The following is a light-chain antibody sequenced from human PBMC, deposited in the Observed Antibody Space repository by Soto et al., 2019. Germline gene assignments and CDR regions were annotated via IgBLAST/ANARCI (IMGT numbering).Light chain of an antibody. Sequence: EIMLSQSPGTLSLSPGERGTLSCRASQSVSSSYLAWYQQKPGQAPRLLIYGASIRATGIPDRFSGSGSGTDFTLTISRLEPEDFAVYYCQQYHSSLWTFGQGTKVDI. CDR2: GAS. CDR1: QSVSSSY. J-gene: IGKJ1*01. CDR3: QQYHSSLWT. V-gene: IGKV3-20*01.